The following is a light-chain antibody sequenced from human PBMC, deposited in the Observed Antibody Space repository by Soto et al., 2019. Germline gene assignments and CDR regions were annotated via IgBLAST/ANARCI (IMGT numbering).Light chain of an antibody. CDR2: QDS. CDR1: KLGDKY. CDR3: QPSDSSTVV. J-gene: IGLJ2*01. Sequence: SYELTQTPSVSVSPGQTASITCSGDKLGDKYACWYQQKPGQSPVLVIYQDSKRPSGIPERFSGSNSGNTATLTISGTQAMDEADYYCQPSDSSTVVFCGGTTLNIL. V-gene: IGLV3-1*01.